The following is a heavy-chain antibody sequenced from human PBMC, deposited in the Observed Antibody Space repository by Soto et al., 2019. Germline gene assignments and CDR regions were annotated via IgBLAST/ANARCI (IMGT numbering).Heavy chain of an antibody. D-gene: IGHD6-6*01. CDR3: ARDSLYSSSSIHYYCGMDV. Sequence: SVKVSCKASGGTFSSYAISWVRQAPGQGLEWMGGIIPIFGTANYAQKVQGRVTITADESTSTAYMELSSLRSEDTAVYYCARDSLYSSSSIHYYCGMDVWGQGTTVTVSS. V-gene: IGHV1-69*13. CDR2: IIPIFGTA. J-gene: IGHJ6*02. CDR1: GGTFSSYA.